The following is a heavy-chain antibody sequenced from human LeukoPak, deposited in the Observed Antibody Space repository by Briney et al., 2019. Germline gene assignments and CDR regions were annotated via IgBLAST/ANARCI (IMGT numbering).Heavy chain of an antibody. CDR3: ARDWNRGTWDDAFDI. Sequence: GGSLRLSCAASGFTFSSYAMHWVRQAPGKGLEWVAVISYDGSNKYYADSVKGRFTISRDNSKNTLYLQMNSLRAEDTAVYYCARDWNRGTWDDAFDIWGQGTMVTVSS. V-gene: IGHV3-30-3*01. CDR2: ISYDGSNK. J-gene: IGHJ3*02. CDR1: GFTFSSYA. D-gene: IGHD3-10*01.